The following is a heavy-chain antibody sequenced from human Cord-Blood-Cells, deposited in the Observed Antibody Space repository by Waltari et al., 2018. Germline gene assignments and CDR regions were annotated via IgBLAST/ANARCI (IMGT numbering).Heavy chain of an antibody. CDR3: ARHQLGINNWYFDL. D-gene: IGHD7-27*01. CDR1: GGSISSYY. V-gene: IGHV4-59*08. CDR2: IYYSGST. J-gene: IGHJ2*01. Sequence: QVQLQESGPGLVKPSETLSLTCTVSGGSISSYYWSWIRQPPGKGLEWIGYIYYSGSTNYNPSLKSRVTISVDTSKNQFSLKLSSVTAADTAVYYCARHQLGINNWYFDLWGRGTLVTVSS.